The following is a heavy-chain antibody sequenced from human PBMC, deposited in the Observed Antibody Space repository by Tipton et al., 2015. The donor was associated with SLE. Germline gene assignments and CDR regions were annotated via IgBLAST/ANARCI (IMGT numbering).Heavy chain of an antibody. CDR1: GVTISSNF. V-gene: IGHV3-11*04. D-gene: IGHD1-20*01. J-gene: IGHJ5*02. CDR3: ARVSAPITGTWGWFDP. CDR2: ISSSGSII. Sequence: SLRLSCAASGVTISSNFMSWVRQAPGKGLEWVSYISSSGSIIYYADSVKGRFTISRDNAKNSLYLQMNSLRAEDTAVYYCARVSAPITGTWGWFDPWGQGTLVTVSS.